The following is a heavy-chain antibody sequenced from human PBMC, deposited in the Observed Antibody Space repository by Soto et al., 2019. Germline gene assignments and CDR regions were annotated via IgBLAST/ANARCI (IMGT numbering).Heavy chain of an antibody. D-gene: IGHD3-3*01. CDR3: ARDGGTIFGVVGSHYYYYGMDV. V-gene: IGHV1-69*13. CDR1: GSTFSSYA. CDR2: IIPIFGTA. Sequence: GASVKVSCKASGSTFSSYAISWVRQAPGQGLEWMGGIIPIFGTANYAQKFQGRVTITADESTSTAYMELSSLRSEDTAVYYCARDGGTIFGVVGSHYYYYGMDVWGQGTTVTVSS. J-gene: IGHJ6*02.